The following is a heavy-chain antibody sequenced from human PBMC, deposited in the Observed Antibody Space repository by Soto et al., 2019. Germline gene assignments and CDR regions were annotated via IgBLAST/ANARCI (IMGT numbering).Heavy chain of an antibody. D-gene: IGHD3-10*01. CDR2: IKSKTDGGTT. CDR1: GFTFSNAW. Sequence: GGSLRLSCAASGFTFSNAWMSWVRQAPGKGLEWVGRIKSKTDGGTTDYAAPVKGRFTISRDDSKNTLYLQMNSLKTEDTAVYYCTTGEGFGELYMDVWGKGTTVTVSS. V-gene: IGHV3-15*01. J-gene: IGHJ6*03. CDR3: TTGEGFGELYMDV.